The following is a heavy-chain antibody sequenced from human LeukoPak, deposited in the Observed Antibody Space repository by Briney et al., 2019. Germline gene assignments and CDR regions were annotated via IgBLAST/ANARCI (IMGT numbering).Heavy chain of an antibody. Sequence: SETLSLTCTVSGGSISSGDYYWSWIRQPPGKGLEWIGYIYYSGSTYYNPSLKSRVTISVDTSKNQFSLKLSSVTAADTAVYYCARHGADGTYYDFWSGYSTAYYYYGMDVWGQGTTVTVSS. V-gene: IGHV4-30-4*01. D-gene: IGHD3-3*01. CDR1: GGSISSGDYY. J-gene: IGHJ6*02. CDR2: IYYSGST. CDR3: ARHGADGTYYDFWSGYSTAYYYYGMDV.